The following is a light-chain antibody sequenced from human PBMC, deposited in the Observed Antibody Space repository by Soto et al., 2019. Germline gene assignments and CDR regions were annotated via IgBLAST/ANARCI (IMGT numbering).Light chain of an antibody. CDR1: QDIRND. V-gene: IGKV1-17*01. CDR3: QQYNGYGR. J-gene: IGKJ1*01. CDR2: AAS. Sequence: DIQMTQSPSSLSASVGDRVTITCRASQDIRNDLSWYQQKPGQAPKRLIYAASALQSGVPSRFSGDGSGTEFTLTISSLQTEDFSTYYCQQYNGYGRFGQGTKVDIK.